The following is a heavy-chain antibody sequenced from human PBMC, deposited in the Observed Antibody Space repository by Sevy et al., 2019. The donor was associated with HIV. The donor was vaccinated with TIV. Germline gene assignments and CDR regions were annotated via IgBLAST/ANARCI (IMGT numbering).Heavy chain of an antibody. V-gene: IGHV6-1*01. CDR2: TYYRSKWYN. CDR1: GDSVSSNSAA. J-gene: IGHJ5*02. D-gene: IGHD4-17*01. Sequence: SQTLSLTCAISGDSVSSNSAAWNWIRQSPSRGLEWLGRTYYRSKWYNDCAVNVKSRITINPDTSKDQFYLQLNSVTPEETAVYYCASSSYGGNSGGWFDPWGQGTLVTVSS. CDR3: ASSSYGGNSGGWFDP.